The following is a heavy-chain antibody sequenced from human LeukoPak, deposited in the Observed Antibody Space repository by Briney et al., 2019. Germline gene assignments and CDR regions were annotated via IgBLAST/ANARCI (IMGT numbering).Heavy chain of an antibody. D-gene: IGHD3-10*01. CDR3: ARSLQRKYDSGSFARYYYYMDV. Sequence: SETLSLTCAVYGGSFSGYYWSWIRQPPGKGLEWIGEINHSGNTNYNPSLKSRVTISVDTSKNQFSLNLPSVTAADTAVYYCARSLQRKYDSGSFARYYYYMDVWGKGTTVTVSS. CDR2: INHSGNT. CDR1: GGSFSGYY. V-gene: IGHV4-34*01. J-gene: IGHJ6*03.